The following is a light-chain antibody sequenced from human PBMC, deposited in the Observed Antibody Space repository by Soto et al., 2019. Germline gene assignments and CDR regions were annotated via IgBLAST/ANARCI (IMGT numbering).Light chain of an antibody. CDR3: GSWDSSLSAYV. J-gene: IGLJ1*01. V-gene: IGLV1-51*01. CDR2: DDD. Sequence: QSALAQPPSVSAAPGQRVTISCSGSSSNIGGNSVSWYQQLPGTAPKLLIYDDDKRPSGIPDRFSGSKSDTSATLGITGFQTGDEADHYCGSWDSSLSAYVFGTGTKVT. CDR1: SSNIGGNS.